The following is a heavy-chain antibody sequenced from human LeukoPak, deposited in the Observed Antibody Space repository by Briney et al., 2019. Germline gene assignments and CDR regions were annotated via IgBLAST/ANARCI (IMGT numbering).Heavy chain of an antibody. Sequence: GASVKVSCKASGYTFTSYGISWVRQAPGQGLEWMGWISAYNGNTNYAQKLQGRVTMTTDTSTSTAYMELRSLRSDDTAVYYCARGYCGSTSCYKTWFDPGAREPWSPSPQ. CDR1: GYTFTSYG. V-gene: IGHV1-18*01. CDR3: ARGYCGSTSCYKTWFDP. D-gene: IGHD2-2*02. J-gene: IGHJ5*02. CDR2: ISAYNGNT.